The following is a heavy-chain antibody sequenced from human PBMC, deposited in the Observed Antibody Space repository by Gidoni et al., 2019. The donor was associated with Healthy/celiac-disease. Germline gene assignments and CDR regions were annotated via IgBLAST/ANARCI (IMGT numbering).Heavy chain of an antibody. V-gene: IGHV4-4*07. CDR1: GGSISSYY. D-gene: IGHD1-26*01. Sequence: QVQLQESGPGLVKPSETLSPTCTVSGGSISSYYWSWIRQPAGKGLEWIGRIYTSGSTNYNPSLKRRVTMSVDTSKNQFSLKLSSVTAADTAVYYCARDRHEYSGSYYFDYWGQVTLVTVSS. CDR2: IYTSGST. J-gene: IGHJ4*02. CDR3: ARDRHEYSGSYYFDY.